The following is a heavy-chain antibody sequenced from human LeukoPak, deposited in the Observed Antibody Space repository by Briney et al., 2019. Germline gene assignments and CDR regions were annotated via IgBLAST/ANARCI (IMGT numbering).Heavy chain of an antibody. D-gene: IGHD2-2*02. CDR3: AKDYCSSSSCYTGSGDY. CDR2: IRYDGSDK. J-gene: IGHJ4*02. CDR1: GFTFTTYG. Sequence: PGGSLRLSCTASGFTFTTYGMHWVRQAPGKGLEWVAFIRYDGSDKYYADSVKGRFTISRDNSKNTLYLQVNSLRVEDTAVYYCAKDYCSSSSCYTGSGDYWGQGTLVTVSS. V-gene: IGHV3-30*02.